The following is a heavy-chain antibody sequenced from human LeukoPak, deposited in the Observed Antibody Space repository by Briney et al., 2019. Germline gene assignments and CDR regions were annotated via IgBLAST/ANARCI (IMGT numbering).Heavy chain of an antibody. J-gene: IGHJ6*02. D-gene: IGHD3-10*01. V-gene: IGHV4-31*03. CDR2: IFHSGGT. Sequence: PSETLSLTCTVSGGSISSGSYYWSWIRQHPVKGLEWIGYIFHSGGTYYNPSLKSRVIMSVDTSKNQFSLYRTSVTAADTAVYYCARDSGYGSGSSGLDVWGQGTTVTVSS. CDR1: GGSISSGSYY. CDR3: ARDSGYGSGSSGLDV.